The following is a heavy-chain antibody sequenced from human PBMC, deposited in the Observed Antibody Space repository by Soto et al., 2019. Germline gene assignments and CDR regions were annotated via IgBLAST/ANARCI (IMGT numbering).Heavy chain of an antibody. CDR2: IYHSGST. Sequence: PSEALSVTSAGSRGSISRSKWWSWVRQPPGKGLEWIGEIYHSGSTNYNPSLKSRVTISVDTSKNQFSLKLSSVTAADTAVYYCSIHPTVTDYSDYWGQGTLVTVS. V-gene: IGHV4-4*02. D-gene: IGHD4-17*01. CDR1: RGSISRSKW. J-gene: IGHJ4*02. CDR3: SIHPTVTDYSDY.